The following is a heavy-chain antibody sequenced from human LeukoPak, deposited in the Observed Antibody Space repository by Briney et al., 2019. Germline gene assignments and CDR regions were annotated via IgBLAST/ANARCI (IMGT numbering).Heavy chain of an antibody. D-gene: IGHD3-10*01. J-gene: IGHJ4*02. Sequence: GGSLRLSCAASGFTFSDYYMSWIRQAPGKGLEWVSSISSSSSYIYYADSVKGRFTISRDNAKNSLYLQMNSLRAEDTAVYYCARKAQGSWYDEGRGYFDYWGQGTLVTVSS. V-gene: IGHV3-11*06. CDR3: ARKAQGSWYDEGRGYFDY. CDR1: GFTFSDYY. CDR2: ISSSSSYI.